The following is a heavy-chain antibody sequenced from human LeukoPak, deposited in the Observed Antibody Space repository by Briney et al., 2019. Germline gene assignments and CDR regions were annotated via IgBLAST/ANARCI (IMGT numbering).Heavy chain of an antibody. Sequence: SETLSLTCAVYGGSFSGYYWNWIRQPPGKGLEWIAEINHSGSTNYNPSLKSRVTISVDTSKNQFSLKLSSVTAADTAVYYCARRAFYYGSGSFHPVDYWGQGTLVTVFS. CDR3: ARRAFYYGSGSFHPVDY. D-gene: IGHD3-10*01. V-gene: IGHV4-34*01. J-gene: IGHJ4*02. CDR2: INHSGST. CDR1: GGSFSGYY.